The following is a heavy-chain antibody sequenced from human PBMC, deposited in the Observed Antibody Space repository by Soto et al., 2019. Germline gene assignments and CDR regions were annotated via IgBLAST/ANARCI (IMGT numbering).Heavy chain of an antibody. CDR3: ARLYYYDSSGATNFDAFDI. Sequence: SETLSLTCAVYGGSFSCYYWSWIRQPPGKGLEWIGYIYYSGSTNYNPSLKSRVTISVDTSKNQFSLKLSSVTAADTAVYYCARLYYYDSSGATNFDAFDIWGQGTMVTVSS. CDR1: GGSFSCYY. V-gene: IGHV4-59*12. J-gene: IGHJ3*02. CDR2: IYYSGST. D-gene: IGHD3-22*01.